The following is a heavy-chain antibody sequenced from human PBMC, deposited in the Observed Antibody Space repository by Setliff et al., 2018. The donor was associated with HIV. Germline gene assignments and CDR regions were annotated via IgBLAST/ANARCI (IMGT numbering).Heavy chain of an antibody. D-gene: IGHD3-16*01. CDR3: VNPSEAMGDFDS. Sequence: SSETLSLTCTVSGGFISSGGFYWTWIRQHPGKGLEWIGYIYYSGSTYYNPSLKSRLTISLDTSKNQFSLQLTSVTAADTAVYYCVNPSEAMGDFDSWGQGTLVTVSS. J-gene: IGHJ4*02. CDR2: IYYSGST. V-gene: IGHV4-31*03. CDR1: GGFISSGGFY.